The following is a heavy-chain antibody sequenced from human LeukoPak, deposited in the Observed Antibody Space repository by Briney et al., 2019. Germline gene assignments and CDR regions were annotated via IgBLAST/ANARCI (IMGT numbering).Heavy chain of an antibody. CDR3: ARQPMEWNWFDP. J-gene: IGHJ5*02. CDR1: GYSFTSYW. V-gene: IGHV5-10-1*01. D-gene: IGHD3-3*01. CDR2: IDPSDSYT. Sequence: GESLRISCKGSGYSFTSYWISWVHQMPGKGLEWMGRIDPSDSYTNYSPSFQGHVTISADKSISTAYLQWSSLKASDTAMYYCARQPMEWNWFDPWGEGTLVTVSS.